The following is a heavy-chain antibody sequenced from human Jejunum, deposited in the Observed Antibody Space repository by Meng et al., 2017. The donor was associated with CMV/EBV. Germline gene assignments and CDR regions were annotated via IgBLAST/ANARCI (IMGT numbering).Heavy chain of an antibody. V-gene: IGHV6-1*01. CDR1: DSVSSYSAT. J-gene: IGHJ4*02. Sequence: DSVSSYSATWNWIRQSPSRGLEWLGRTYYRSKWWYNDNAVSLRGRITINADASKNQFSLQLNSVTPEDTAVYYCAREGTLSFSLDSWGQGTLVTVSS. CDR3: AREGTLSFSLDS. CDR2: TYYRSKWWYN. D-gene: IGHD3-10*01.